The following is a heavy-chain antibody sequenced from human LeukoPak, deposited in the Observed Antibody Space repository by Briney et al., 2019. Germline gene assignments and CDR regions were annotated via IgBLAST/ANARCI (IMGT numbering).Heavy chain of an antibody. CDR3: ARAQSYGGSVFDY. D-gene: IGHD2-15*01. J-gene: IGHJ4*02. Sequence: QPGGSLTLSCAASGFTFSSYTMNWVRQAPGKRLKWVSYISSSSSPIYYAASVKGRFTISRDNAKNSLYLQMNSLRDEDTAVYHCARAQSYGGSVFDYWGQGIQVTVSS. CDR2: ISSSSSPI. CDR1: GFTFSSYT. V-gene: IGHV3-48*02.